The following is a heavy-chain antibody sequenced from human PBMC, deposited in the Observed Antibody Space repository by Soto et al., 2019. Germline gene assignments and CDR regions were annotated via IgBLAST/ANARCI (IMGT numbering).Heavy chain of an antibody. CDR3: ARDRSYSDSNTFEI. CDR1: GFTFSDYY. J-gene: IGHJ3*02. V-gene: IGHV3-11*01. D-gene: IGHD3-22*01. CDR2: ISYSGSTI. Sequence: GGSLRLSCAASGFTFSDYYMNWIRQAPGKGLEWVSYISYSGSTIYYADSVKGRFTISRDNAENSLYLQMNSLRAEDTAVYYCARDRSYSDSNTFEIWGPGTMVIVSS.